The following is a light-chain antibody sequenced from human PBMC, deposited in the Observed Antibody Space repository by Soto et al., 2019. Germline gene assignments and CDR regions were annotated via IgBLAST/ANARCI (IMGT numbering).Light chain of an antibody. Sequence: DIQMTHSPSSLSASVGDRVTITCRASQSISSYLNWYQQKPGKAPKLLIYAASSLQSGVPSRFSGSGSGTDFTLTISSLQPEDFATYYCQQSYSTPTFGQGTKVDIK. CDR3: QQSYSTPT. CDR1: QSISSY. V-gene: IGKV1-39*01. J-gene: IGKJ1*01. CDR2: AAS.